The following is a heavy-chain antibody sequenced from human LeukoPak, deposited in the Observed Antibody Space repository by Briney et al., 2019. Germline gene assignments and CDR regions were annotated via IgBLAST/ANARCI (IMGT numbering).Heavy chain of an antibody. D-gene: IGHD6-6*01. V-gene: IGHV4-59*01. Sequence: SETLSLTCTVSGGSISNYYWNWIRQPPGKGLEWIGYIYYTGSTNYNPSLKSRVTMSVDTSKNQFSLNLKSVTAADTAIYYCAREGLAARRGAFDIWGQGTVVSVSS. J-gene: IGHJ3*02. CDR3: AREGLAARRGAFDI. CDR2: IYYTGST. CDR1: GGSISNYY.